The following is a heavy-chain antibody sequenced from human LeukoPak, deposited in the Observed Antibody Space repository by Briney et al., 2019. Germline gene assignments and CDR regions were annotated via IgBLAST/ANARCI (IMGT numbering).Heavy chain of an antibody. CDR3: ARYPLTYSSGLSDTFDM. Sequence: PSETLSLTCTVSGGSITSYYWSWIRQPPGKGLEWIGYIYHSGSTNYNPSLKSRVTISVDTSKNQFSLKLSSVTAADTAVYYCARYPLTYSSGLSDTFDMWGQGTMVTVSS. V-gene: IGHV4-59*01. CDR1: GGSITSYY. J-gene: IGHJ3*02. CDR2: IYHSGST. D-gene: IGHD5-18*01.